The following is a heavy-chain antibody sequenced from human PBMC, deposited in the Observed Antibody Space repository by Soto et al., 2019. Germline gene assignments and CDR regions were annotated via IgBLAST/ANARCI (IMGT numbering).Heavy chain of an antibody. CDR3: ASWYYDTSGHDAFDI. D-gene: IGHD3-22*01. CDR2: INPKSGGT. V-gene: IGHV1-2*02. Sequence: GASVKVSCKASGYTFTDYYIHWVRQAPEQGLEWVGWINPKSGGTSYAQQFQGRVTMARDTSTTTAYMDLSSLRSDDTAVYYCASWYYDTSGHDAFDIWGQGTLVTVSS. J-gene: IGHJ3*02. CDR1: GYTFTDYY.